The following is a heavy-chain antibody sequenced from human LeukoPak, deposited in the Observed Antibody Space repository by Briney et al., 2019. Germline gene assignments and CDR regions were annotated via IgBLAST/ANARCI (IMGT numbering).Heavy chain of an antibody. V-gene: IGHV3-7*01. CDR3: ARMDIGLVRD. Sequence: GGSLRLSCAVSGFTSSDYWMTWVRQAPGKGLEWVANINQDGSEKYYVDSVEGRFTISRDSVKNSLYLQMNSLRAEDTAVYYCARMDIGLVRDWGQGTLVTVSS. D-gene: IGHD3-10*01. J-gene: IGHJ4*02. CDR2: INQDGSEK. CDR1: GFTSSDYW.